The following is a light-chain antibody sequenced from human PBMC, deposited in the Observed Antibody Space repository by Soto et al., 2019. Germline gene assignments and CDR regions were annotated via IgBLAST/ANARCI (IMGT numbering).Light chain of an antibody. V-gene: IGLV2-14*03. Sequence: QSALTQPASVSGSPGQSITISCTGTSSDIGGYNYVSWYQHHPGKVPKLMIYDVSNRPSGVSNRFSGSKSGNTTSLTISGLQAEDEAHYYCSSYRSGSNVVFGGGTKVTVL. CDR1: SSDIGGYNY. J-gene: IGLJ2*01. CDR2: DVS. CDR3: SSYRSGSNVV.